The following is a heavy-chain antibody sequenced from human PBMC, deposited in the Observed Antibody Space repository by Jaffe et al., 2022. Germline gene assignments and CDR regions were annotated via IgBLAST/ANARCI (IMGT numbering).Heavy chain of an antibody. V-gene: IGHV1-69*05. D-gene: IGHD2-15*01. CDR1: GGTFSSYA. J-gene: IGHJ3*02. CDR3: ARVHPPRDIVVVVAGGDNAFDI. CDR2: IIPIFGTA. Sequence: QVQLVQSGAEVKKPGSSVKVSCKASGGTFSSYAISWVRQAPGQGLEWMGGIIPIFGTANYAQKFQGRVTITTDESTSTAYMELSSLRSEDTAVYYCARVHPPRDIVVVVAGGDNAFDIWGQGTMVTVSS.